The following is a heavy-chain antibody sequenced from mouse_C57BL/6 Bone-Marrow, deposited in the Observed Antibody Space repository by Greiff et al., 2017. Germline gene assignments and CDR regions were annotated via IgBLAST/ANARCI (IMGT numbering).Heavy chain of an antibody. CDR1: GFTFSSYA. V-gene: IGHV5-4*01. J-gene: IGHJ3*01. CDR3: ARDGYFLFAY. D-gene: IGHD2-3*01. Sequence: DVQLVESGGGLVKPGGSLKLSCAASGFTFSSYAMSWVRQTPEKRLEWVATISDGGSYTYYPDNVKGRFTISRDNAKNNLYLQMSHLKSEDAAMYYCARDGYFLFAYWGQGTLVTVSA. CDR2: ISDGGSYT.